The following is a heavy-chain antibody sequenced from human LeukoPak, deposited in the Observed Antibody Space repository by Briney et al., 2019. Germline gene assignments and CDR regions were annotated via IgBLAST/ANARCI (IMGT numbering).Heavy chain of an antibody. Sequence: PSETLSLTCTVSGGSISGYYWSWVRQAPGKGLEWVANIKQDGSEKYYVDSVRGRFTISRDNAKNSLYLQMNSLRAEDTAVYYCARGQSGSCYTRACYYGVDVWGQGTTVTVSS. V-gene: IGHV3-7*03. CDR2: IKQDGSEK. CDR1: GGSISGYY. D-gene: IGHD2-15*01. CDR3: ARGQSGSCYTRACYYGVDV. J-gene: IGHJ6*02.